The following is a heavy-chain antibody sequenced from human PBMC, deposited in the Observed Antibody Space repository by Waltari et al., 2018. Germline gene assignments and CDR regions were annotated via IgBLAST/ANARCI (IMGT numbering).Heavy chain of an antibody. CDR2: VYWDGDK. D-gene: IGHD6-19*01. CDR1: GFSLRTEGVG. Sequence: QITLTESGPRQVRPTQTLTLTCTLSGFSLRTEGVGVGWVRQLPTKVLEWLAIVYWDGDKRYSPSLKSRLTITGDTSKNQVVLTMINMDPVDTAAYLCVYSRRGAGSGSRWYYFNYWGQGTLVTVSS. V-gene: IGHV2-5*02. CDR3: VYSRRGAGSGSRWYYFNY. J-gene: IGHJ4*02.